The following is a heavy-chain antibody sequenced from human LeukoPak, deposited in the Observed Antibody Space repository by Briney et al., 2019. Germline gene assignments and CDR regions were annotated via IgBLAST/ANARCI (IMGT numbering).Heavy chain of an antibody. CDR2: IYYSRTT. CDR3: ARGSGDFDY. Sequence: SETLSLTCTVSGGSISGYYWSWIRQPPGKGLEWIGYIYYSRTTNYNPSLKSRVTMLVDTSKNQFSLKLSSVTAADTAVYYCARGSGDFDYWGQGTLVTVSS. D-gene: IGHD6-19*01. V-gene: IGHV4-59*12. CDR1: GGSISGYY. J-gene: IGHJ4*02.